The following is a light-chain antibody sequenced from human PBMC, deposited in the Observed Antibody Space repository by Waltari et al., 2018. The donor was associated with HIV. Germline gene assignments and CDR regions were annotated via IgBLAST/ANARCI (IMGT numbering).Light chain of an antibody. CDR3: SSYADRNGFYVV. V-gene: IGLV2-8*01. J-gene: IGLJ2*01. Sequence: QSALTQPPSASGSPGHSVTISCTGTNSVLGGYTYVSWSQQHPGKAPKLVISEVTTRPSGVPDRCAGSKSGTTASLTVSGLQAEDEADYYCSSYADRNGFYVVFGGGTRLTVL. CDR2: EVT. CDR1: NSVLGGYTY.